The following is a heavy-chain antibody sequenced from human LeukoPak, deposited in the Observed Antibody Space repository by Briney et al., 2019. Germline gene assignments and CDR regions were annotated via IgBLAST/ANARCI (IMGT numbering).Heavy chain of an antibody. CDR1: GGSISSGGYY. J-gene: IGHJ5*02. CDR3: ARDSRSVGSSSWFDP. CDR2: IYYSGST. Sequence: SETLSLTCTVSGGSISSGGYYWSWIRQHPGKGLGWIGYIYYSGSTYYNPSLKSRVTISVDTSKNQFSLKLSSVTAADTAVYYCARDSRSVGSSSWFDPWGQGTLVTVSS. V-gene: IGHV4-31*03. D-gene: IGHD2-2*01.